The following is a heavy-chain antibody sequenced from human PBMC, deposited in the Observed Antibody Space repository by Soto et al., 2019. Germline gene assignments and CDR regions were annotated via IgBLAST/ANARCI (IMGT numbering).Heavy chain of an antibody. CDR1: GGSISSGDYY. CDR2: IYYSGST. D-gene: IGHD6-13*01. Sequence: TLSLTCTVSGGSISSGDYYWSWIRQPPGKGLEWIGYIYYSGSTYYNPSLKSRVTISVDTSKNQFSLKLSSVTAADTAVYYCARVFASSSWYVGFDYWGQGTLVTVSS. CDR3: ARVFASSSWYVGFDY. J-gene: IGHJ4*02. V-gene: IGHV4-30-4*01.